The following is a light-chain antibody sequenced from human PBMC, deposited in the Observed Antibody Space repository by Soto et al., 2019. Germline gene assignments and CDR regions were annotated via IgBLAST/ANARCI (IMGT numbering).Light chain of an antibody. J-gene: IGLJ1*01. V-gene: IGLV2-11*01. CDR1: SSDVGGYNY. Sequence: SALTQPRSVSGSPGQSVTISCTGTSSDVGGYNYGSWYQQHPGKAPKLIICDVSKRPSGVPDRFSGSKSGNTASLTISGLQAEDEADYYCCSYAGGPYVFGTGTKLTVL. CDR3: CSYAGGPYV. CDR2: DVS.